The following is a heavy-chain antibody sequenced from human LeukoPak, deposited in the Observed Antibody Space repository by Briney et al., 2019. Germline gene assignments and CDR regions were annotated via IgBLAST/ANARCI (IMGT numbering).Heavy chain of an antibody. CDR3: AKEGDYYGSGSYRDGFDI. CDR2: ISSSSSYI. Sequence: GGSLRLSCAASGFTFSSYSMNWVRQAPGKGLEWVSSISSSSSYIYYADSVKGRFTISRDSFKNTLYLQMNSLRPEDTAVYCCAKEGDYYGSGSYRDGFDIWGQGTRATVSS. J-gene: IGHJ3*02. CDR1: GFTFSSYS. D-gene: IGHD3-10*01. V-gene: IGHV3-21*01.